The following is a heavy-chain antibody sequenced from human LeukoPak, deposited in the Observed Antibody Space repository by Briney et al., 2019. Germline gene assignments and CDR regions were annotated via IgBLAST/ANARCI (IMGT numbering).Heavy chain of an antibody. CDR1: VSSFYSDA. J-gene: IGHJ5*02. CDR2: LSDTGGST. Sequence: PGGSLRLSCVASVSSFYSDAMAWVRQAPEKGLGWVSSLSDTGGSTYYTDSVKGRFIIYRDNSKDTLYLQMNSLRVEDTALYYCARVDWSGYGIWNGPNWFDPWGQGTLVTVSS. CDR3: ARVDWSGYGIWNGPNWFDP. V-gene: IGHV3-23*01. D-gene: IGHD3-3*01.